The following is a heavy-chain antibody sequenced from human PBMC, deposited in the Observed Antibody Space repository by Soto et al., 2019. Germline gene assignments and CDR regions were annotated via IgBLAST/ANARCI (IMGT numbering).Heavy chain of an antibody. V-gene: IGHV3-53*01. D-gene: IGHD6-19*01. Sequence: EVQLVESGGGLIQPGGSLRLSCAASGFAVSSKYMTWVRQAPGKGLEWVSVIYGGGTTYYADSVKGGFTISRDTSKNTLYLQMNSLRAEDTAVYYGVLTTGWAGFDFWGQGTVVTVSS. CDR1: GFAVSSKY. CDR2: IYGGGTT. CDR3: VLTTGWAGFDF. J-gene: IGHJ4*02.